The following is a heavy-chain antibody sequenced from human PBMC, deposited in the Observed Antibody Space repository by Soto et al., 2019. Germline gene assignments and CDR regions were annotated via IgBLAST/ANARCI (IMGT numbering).Heavy chain of an antibody. CDR1: GGTFSSYA. D-gene: IGHD3-3*01. J-gene: IGHJ3*01. V-gene: IGHV1-69*13. Sequence: SVRVSCKASGGTFSSYAISWVRQAPGQGLEWMGGIIPICGTSNYAQKFQGRVTITADESTSTAYMELSSLRSEDTAVYYCASGHFSIFGVEHQVGACDFLGHGTTATVS. CDR2: IIPICGTS. CDR3: ASGHFSIFGVEHQVGACDF.